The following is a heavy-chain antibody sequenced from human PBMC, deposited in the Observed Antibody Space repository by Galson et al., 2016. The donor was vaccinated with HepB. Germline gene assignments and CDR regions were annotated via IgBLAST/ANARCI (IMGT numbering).Heavy chain of an antibody. V-gene: IGHV1-18*01. CDR2: ISVYRGET. CDR3: ARDRNTYLELGGGSCGVFGS. CDR1: GYIFTTYG. J-gene: IGHJ4*02. D-gene: IGHD3-16*01. Sequence: SVKVSCKASGYIFTTYGINWVRQSPGQGLEWVGWISVYRGETHYAQNFQGRITLTRDTSTSTAYMELRSLRSDDTAVYYCARDRNTYLELGGGSCGVFGSWGQGTLVTVSS.